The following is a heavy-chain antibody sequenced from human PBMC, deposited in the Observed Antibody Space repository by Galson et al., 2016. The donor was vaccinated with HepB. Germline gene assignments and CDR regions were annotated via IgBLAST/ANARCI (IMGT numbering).Heavy chain of an antibody. D-gene: IGHD6-13*01. Sequence: SLRLSCAASGFTFSDHAMSWFRQAPEKGLEWVGFISSNAYGGTTEFAASVKDRFTISRDDSKSIAYLQMNSLKIEDTAVYYCTDGGGIAAAARGLNHWGQGTLVTVSS. J-gene: IGHJ5*02. V-gene: IGHV3-49*03. CDR2: ISSNAYGGTT. CDR3: TDGGGIAAAARGLNH. CDR1: GFTFSDHA.